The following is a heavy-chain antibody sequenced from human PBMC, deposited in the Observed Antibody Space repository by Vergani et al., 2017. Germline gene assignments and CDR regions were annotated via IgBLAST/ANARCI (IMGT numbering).Heavy chain of an antibody. D-gene: IGHD2-2*01. CDR1: GYPFTSYY. J-gene: IGHJ6*02. CDR2: INPSGGST. V-gene: IGHV1-46*03. Sequence: QVQLVQSGAEVKKPGASVKVSCKASGYPFTSYYMHWVRQAPGQGLEWMGIINPSGGSTSYAQKFQGRVTMTRDTSTSTVYMELSSLRSEDTAVYYCARGPAKSTGVPAEHPAPHGMDVWGQGTTVTVSS. CDR3: ARGPAKSTGVPAEHPAPHGMDV.